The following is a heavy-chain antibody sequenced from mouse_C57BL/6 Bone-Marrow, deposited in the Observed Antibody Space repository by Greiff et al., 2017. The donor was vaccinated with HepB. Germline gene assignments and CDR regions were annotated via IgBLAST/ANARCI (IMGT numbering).Heavy chain of an antibody. V-gene: IGHV1-50*01. CDR2: IDPSDSYT. J-gene: IGHJ2*01. Sequence: VKLKQPGAELVKPGASVKLSCKASGYTFTSYWMQWVKQRPGQGLEWIGEIDPSDSYTNYNQKFKGKATLTVDTSSSTAYMQLSSLTSEDSAVYYCARADYWGQGTTLTVSS. CDR1: GYTFTSYW. CDR3: ARADY.